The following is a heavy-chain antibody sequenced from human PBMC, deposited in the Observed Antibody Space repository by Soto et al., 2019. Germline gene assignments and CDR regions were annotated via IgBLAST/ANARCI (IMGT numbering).Heavy chain of an antibody. CDR3: ARGITGISPPYHFAL. D-gene: IGHD1-20*01. J-gene: IGHJ4*02. Sequence: EVQLVQSGAEGKKPWESLKISCHGSGYSFTGYWIGWVRQMSGEGLEWMGISYPGDSDTRYSPSFQGQVTISADKSLSTSYLQWSSLKASDTDLSYCARGITGISPPYHFALWGKEPLVTVSS. CDR2: SYPGDSDT. V-gene: IGHV5-51*01. CDR1: GYSFTGYW.